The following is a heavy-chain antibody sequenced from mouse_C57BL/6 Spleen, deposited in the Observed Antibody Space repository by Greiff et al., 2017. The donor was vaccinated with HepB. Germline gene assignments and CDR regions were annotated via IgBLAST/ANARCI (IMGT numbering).Heavy chain of an antibody. CDR1: GYSITSGYY. Sequence: DVKLQESGPGLVKPSQSLSLTCSVTGYSITSGYYWNWIRQFPGNKLEWMGYISYDGSNNYNPSLKNRISITRDTSKNQFFLKLNSVTTEDTATYYCARERSYYFDYWGQGTTLTVSS. CDR3: ARERSYYFDY. J-gene: IGHJ2*01. CDR2: ISYDGSN. V-gene: IGHV3-6*01.